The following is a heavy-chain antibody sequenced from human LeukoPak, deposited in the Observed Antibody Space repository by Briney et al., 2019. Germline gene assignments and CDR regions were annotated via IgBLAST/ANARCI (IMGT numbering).Heavy chain of an antibody. CDR1: GFTFSGYG. CDR3: TKDLGELELHFTF. D-gene: IGHD1-7*01. J-gene: IGHJ4*02. V-gene: IGHV3-33*06. CDR2: IWYDGSNK. Sequence: GGSLRLSCAASGFTFSGYGMHWVRQAPGKGLEWVADIWYDGSNKYYADSVKGRFTISRDNSKDTLYLQRNSLGAEDRAWYYFTKDLGELELHFTFWVQGTLATVSS.